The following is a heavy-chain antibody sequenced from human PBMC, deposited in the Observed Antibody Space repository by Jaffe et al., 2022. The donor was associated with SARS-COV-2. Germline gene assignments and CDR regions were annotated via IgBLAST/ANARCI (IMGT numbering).Heavy chain of an antibody. CDR1: GGSINSDF. CDR2: ISYSGST. Sequence: QVQLQESGPGLVKPSETLSLTCTVSGGSINSDFWNWIRQPPGKGLEWIGYISYSGSTNYNPSLKSRVSISVDTSKNQFSLRLNSVTAADTAMYYCAKGTINFANWFDPWGQGALVTVSS. CDR3: AKGTINFANWFDP. V-gene: IGHV4-59*01. D-gene: IGHD5-12*01. J-gene: IGHJ5*02.